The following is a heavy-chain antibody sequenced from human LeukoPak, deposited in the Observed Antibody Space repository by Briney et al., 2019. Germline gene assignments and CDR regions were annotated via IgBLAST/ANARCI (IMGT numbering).Heavy chain of an antibody. CDR3: ATHRGAYSFDL. V-gene: IGHV4-59*08. CDR2: IQNSGTN. CDR1: GGSLSSYF. J-gene: IGHJ4*02. D-gene: IGHD2-15*01. Sequence: SETLPPTCIVSGGSLSSYFWSWIRQPPGKGLEWIAYIQNSGTNYYYPSLKSRVTISVDTPTNQSSLKVTSMTAADTPVFYCATHRGAYSFDLWGQGALVTVSS.